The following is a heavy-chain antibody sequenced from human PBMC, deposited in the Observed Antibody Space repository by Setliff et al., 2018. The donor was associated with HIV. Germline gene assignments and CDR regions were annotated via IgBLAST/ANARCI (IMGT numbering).Heavy chain of an antibody. CDR2: ISSSSSYI. J-gene: IGHJ6*03. V-gene: IGHV3-21*01. Sequence: PSETLSLSCAASGFTFSSYSMNWVRQAPGKGLEWVSSISSSSSYIYYADSVKGRFTISRDNAKNSLYLQMNSLRAEDTAVYYCARDGNYYGSGKCFLCMDVWGKGTTVTVSS. CDR1: GFTFSSYS. D-gene: IGHD3-10*01. CDR3: ARDGNYYGSGKCFLCMDV.